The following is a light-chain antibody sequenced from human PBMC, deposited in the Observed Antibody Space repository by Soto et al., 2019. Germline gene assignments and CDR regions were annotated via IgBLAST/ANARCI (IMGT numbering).Light chain of an antibody. J-gene: IGLJ1*01. CDR1: NSDVGGYNY. Sequence: QSALTQPPSASGSPGQSVTISCTGTNSDVGGYNYVSWYQHHPGKALKLIIFEVNKRPSGVPDRFSGSKFGNTASLTVSGLQAEDEADYYCNSYAGWIYVFGTGTKLTVL. CDR2: EVN. V-gene: IGLV2-8*01. CDR3: NSYAGWIYV.